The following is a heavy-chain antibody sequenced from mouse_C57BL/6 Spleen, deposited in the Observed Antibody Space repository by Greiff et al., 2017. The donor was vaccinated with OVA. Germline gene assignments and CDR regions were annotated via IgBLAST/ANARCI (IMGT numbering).Heavy chain of an antibody. CDR3: ARPSSWYFDV. CDR1: GFTFSDYG. Sequence: DVHLVESGGGLVKPGGSLKLSCAASGFTFSDYGMHWVRQAPEKGLEWVAYISSGSSTIYYADTVKGRFTISRDNAKNTLFLQMTSLRSEDTAMYYCARPSSWYFDVWGTGTTVTVSS. V-gene: IGHV5-17*01. CDR2: ISSGSSTI. D-gene: IGHD2-10*02. J-gene: IGHJ1*03.